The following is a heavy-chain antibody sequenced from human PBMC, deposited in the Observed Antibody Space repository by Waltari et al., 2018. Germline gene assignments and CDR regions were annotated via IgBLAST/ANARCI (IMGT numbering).Heavy chain of an antibody. D-gene: IGHD3-3*01. Sequence: QVQLVQSGAEVKKPGSSVKVSCKASGGTFSSYAISWVRQAPGQGLEWMGGIIPIFGPANYAQKFHGRVTITADESTSTAYMELSSLRSEDTAVYYCARRGYDFWSGYRDYYYYGMDVWGQGTTVTVSS. J-gene: IGHJ6*02. CDR1: GGTFSSYA. CDR2: IIPIFGPA. CDR3: ARRGYDFWSGYRDYYYYGMDV. V-gene: IGHV1-69*01.